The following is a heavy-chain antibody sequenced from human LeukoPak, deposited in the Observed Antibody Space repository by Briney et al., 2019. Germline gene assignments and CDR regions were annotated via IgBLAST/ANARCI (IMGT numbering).Heavy chain of an antibody. CDR1: AYTFTGYY. Sequence: ASVKVSCKASAYTFTGYYMHCVRQAPGQGLEWMGWIDPNNADTDYAQKFQGRVTMTRDRSISTTYMELSRLTSDDTAVYYCARRSRNGLDAFDIWGQGTMVTVSS. CDR2: IDPNNADT. V-gene: IGHV1-2*02. D-gene: IGHD1-14*01. CDR3: ARRSRNGLDAFDI. J-gene: IGHJ3*02.